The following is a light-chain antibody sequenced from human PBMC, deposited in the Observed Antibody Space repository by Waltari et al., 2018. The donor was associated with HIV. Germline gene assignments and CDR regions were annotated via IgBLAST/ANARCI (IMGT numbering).Light chain of an antibody. J-gene: IGLJ3*02. Sequence: HSALTQPASVSGSPGQSIAISCTGTSSDVGGYDYVSWYQHHPGNAPKLILYDVNIRPYGVSKRFAGAKSGNTASLTISGLQAEDEADYDCGSHSTYTARVFGGGTKLTV. CDR2: DVN. V-gene: IGLV2-14*03. CDR1: SSDVGGYDY. CDR3: GSHSTYTARV.